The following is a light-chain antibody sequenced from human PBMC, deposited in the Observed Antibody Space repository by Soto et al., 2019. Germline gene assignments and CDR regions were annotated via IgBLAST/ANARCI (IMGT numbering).Light chain of an antibody. CDR2: KAS. CDR1: QSISDW. J-gene: IGKJ1*01. V-gene: IGKV1-5*03. Sequence: DIQMTQSPSTLSASVGDRVTITCRASQSISDWLAWYQQKPGKAPKLLIYKASSLESGVPSRFSGSGSGTDFTLTISSLKPDDFATYYCQQYNSYSRTFGQGTKVEV. CDR3: QQYNSYSRT.